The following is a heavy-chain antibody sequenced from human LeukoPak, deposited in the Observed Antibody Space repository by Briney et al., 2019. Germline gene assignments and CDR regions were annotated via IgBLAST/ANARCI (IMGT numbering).Heavy chain of an antibody. Sequence: GGSLRLSCAASGFTFSSYNMNWVRQAPGKGLEWVSSITSDSRYMYYADSVKGRFSISRDNAKNALYLQMNSLRAEDTAVYYCARDPGRGRGYSYGIDYWGHGTLVTVSS. CDR2: ITSDSRYM. CDR3: ARDPGRGRGYSYGIDY. D-gene: IGHD5-18*01. CDR1: GFTFSSYN. V-gene: IGHV3-21*01. J-gene: IGHJ4*01.